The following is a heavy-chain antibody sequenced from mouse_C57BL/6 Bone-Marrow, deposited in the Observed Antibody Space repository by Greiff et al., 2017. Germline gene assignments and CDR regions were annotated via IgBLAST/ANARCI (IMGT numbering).Heavy chain of an antibody. CDR2: IDPSDSYT. Sequence: QVQLQQPGAELVRPGTSVKLSCKASGYTFTSYWMHWVKQRPGQGLEWIGVIDPSDSYTNYNQKFKGKATLTVDTSSSTAYMQLSSLTSDDSADYYCARRVYFDVWGTGTTVTVSS. CDR1: GYTFTSYW. J-gene: IGHJ1*03. CDR3: ARRVYFDV. V-gene: IGHV1-59*01.